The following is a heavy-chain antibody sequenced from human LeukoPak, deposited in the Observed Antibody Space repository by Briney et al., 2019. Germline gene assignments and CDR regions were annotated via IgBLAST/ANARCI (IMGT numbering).Heavy chain of an antibody. J-gene: IGHJ4*02. CDR2: ISYSSDLM. CDR1: GFDFSFSG. Sequence: GGSLRLSCEASGFDFSFSGMNWVRQAQGKGLEWVSYISYSSDLMAYVDSVRGRFTVSRDNAKNSLFLQMNSLREEDTAVYYCARVVRGLYNLGDWGQGTLVTVSS. D-gene: IGHD3-10*01. CDR3: ARVVRGLYNLGD. V-gene: IGHV3-48*02.